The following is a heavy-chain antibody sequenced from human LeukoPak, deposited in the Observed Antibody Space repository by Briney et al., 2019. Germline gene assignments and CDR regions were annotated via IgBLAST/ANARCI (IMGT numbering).Heavy chain of an antibody. J-gene: IGHJ4*02. Sequence: GGSLRLPCAVSGMTFSNVWMTWVRQAPGKGLEWVGRIKRKSDGETPEYAAPVKGRFTISRDDPQNTLYLQMNSLRSEDTGVYYCTTDHSYWGQGTLVTVSS. V-gene: IGHV3-15*01. CDR2: IKRKSDGETP. CDR3: TTDHSY. CDR1: GMTFSNVW.